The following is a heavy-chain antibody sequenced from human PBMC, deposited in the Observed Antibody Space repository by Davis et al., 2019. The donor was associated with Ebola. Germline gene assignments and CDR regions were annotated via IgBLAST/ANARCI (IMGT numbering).Heavy chain of an antibody. CDR3: ARGAAVAGTHPFNY. CDR1: GGSISSFY. CDR2: IYSTGST. Sequence: MPSETLSLTCTVSGGSISSFYWSWIRQPPGKGLEWIGYIYSTGSTNYNPSLKSRVTISVATSKNQFSLKLSSVTAADSAVYYCARGAAVAGTHPFNYWGQGTLVTVSS. V-gene: IGHV4-59*01. J-gene: IGHJ4*02. D-gene: IGHD6-19*01.